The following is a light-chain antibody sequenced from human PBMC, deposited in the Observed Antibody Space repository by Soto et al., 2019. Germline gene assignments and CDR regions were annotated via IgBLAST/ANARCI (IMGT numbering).Light chain of an antibody. V-gene: IGKV3-20*01. CDR3: QQYGSSPPYT. J-gene: IGKJ2*01. CDR2: GAS. CDR1: QSVSSSY. Sequence: EIVLTQSPGILSLSPGERATLACRASQSVSSSYLAWYQQKPGQAPRLLIYGASNRATGIPDRFSASGSKTDFTLTISRLEPEDFAVYYCQQYGSSPPYTFGQGTNLEIK.